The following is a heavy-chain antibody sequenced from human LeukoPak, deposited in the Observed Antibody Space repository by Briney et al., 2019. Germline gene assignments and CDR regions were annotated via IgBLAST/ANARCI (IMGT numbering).Heavy chain of an antibody. CDR1: GFTFSSYA. J-gene: IGHJ5*02. Sequence: GGSLRLSCAASGFTFSSYAMSWVRQAPGKGLEWLAVIIDSGGSTYYADSVKGRFTISRDNSKNPLYLQMNSLTAEDTAVYYCVREIGWFDPWGQGTLVTVSS. CDR3: VREIGWFDP. CDR2: IIDSGGST. V-gene: IGHV3-23*01.